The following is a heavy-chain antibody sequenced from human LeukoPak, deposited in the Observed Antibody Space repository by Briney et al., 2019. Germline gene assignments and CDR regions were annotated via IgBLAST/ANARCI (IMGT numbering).Heavy chain of an antibody. CDR3: ARGADRTYYYDSSGLGAFDI. CDR1: GYTFTSYG. CDR2: ISAYNGNT. Sequence: ASVKVSCKASGYTFTSYGISWVRQAPGQGLEWMGWISAYNGNTNYAQKLQGRVTMTTDTSTSTAYMELRSLRSDGTAVYYCARGADRTYYYDSSGLGAFDIWGQGTMVTVSS. J-gene: IGHJ3*02. V-gene: IGHV1-18*01. D-gene: IGHD3-22*01.